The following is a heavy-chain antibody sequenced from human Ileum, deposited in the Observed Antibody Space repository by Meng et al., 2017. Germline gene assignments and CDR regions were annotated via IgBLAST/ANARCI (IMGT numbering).Heavy chain of an antibody. J-gene: IGHJ4*02. Sequence: EVQLVESGGGLVQPGGSLRLSCAASEFTVSNNYMSWVRQAPGKGLEWVSLIYSGGNTKSADSVKGRFTISRDNSKNTLYLQMNSLRAEDTAVYYCAGHTELDCWGQGALVTVSS. CDR2: IYSGGNT. CDR1: EFTVSNNY. V-gene: IGHV3-66*04. CDR3: AGHTELDC.